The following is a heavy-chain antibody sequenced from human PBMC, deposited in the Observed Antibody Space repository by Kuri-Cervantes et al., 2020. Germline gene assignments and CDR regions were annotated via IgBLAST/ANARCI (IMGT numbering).Heavy chain of an antibody. J-gene: IGHJ4*02. Sequence: GESLKISCAAPRFTFSSYAMHWVRQAPGKGLEWVAVISYDGRNKYYADSVKDRFTISRDDSKNTLYLQMNSLGAEDTVVYYCARDRGGSVITVSRGFDYWGQGTLVTDSS. CDR3: ARDRGGSVITVSRGFDY. CDR2: ISYDGRNK. CDR1: RFTFSSYA. V-gene: IGHV3-30*04. D-gene: IGHD6-19*01.